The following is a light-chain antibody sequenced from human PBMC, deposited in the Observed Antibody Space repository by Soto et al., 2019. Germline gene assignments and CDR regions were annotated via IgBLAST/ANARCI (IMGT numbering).Light chain of an antibody. CDR1: SSDVGGYNY. J-gene: IGLJ2*01. Sequence: QSVLTQPASVSGSPGQSITISCTGTSSDVGGYNYVSWYQQHPGQAPKLMIYEVSNRPSGVSNRFSGSKSGNTASLTISGLQAEDEADYYCGSYASSSTLGVVFGGGTKVTVL. CDR3: GSYASSSTLGVV. CDR2: EVS. V-gene: IGLV2-14*01.